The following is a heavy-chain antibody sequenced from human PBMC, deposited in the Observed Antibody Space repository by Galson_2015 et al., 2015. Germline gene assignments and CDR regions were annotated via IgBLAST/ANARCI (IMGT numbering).Heavy chain of an antibody. CDR3: ARDHSGSSWYCWFDP. CDR1: GYTFTSYA. Sequence: SVKVSCKASGYTFTSYAIHWVRQAPGQRLEWMGWINADNGNTKYSQKFQGRVTITKDTSATIAYMELSSLRSEDTAVYYCARDHSGSSWYCWFDPWGQGTLVIVSS. V-gene: IGHV1-3*01. D-gene: IGHD6-13*01. CDR2: INADNGNT. J-gene: IGHJ5*02.